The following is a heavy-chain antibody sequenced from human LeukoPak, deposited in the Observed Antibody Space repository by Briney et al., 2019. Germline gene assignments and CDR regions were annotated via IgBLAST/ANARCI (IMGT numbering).Heavy chain of an antibody. CDR1: GFTFSSYS. J-gene: IGHJ3*02. D-gene: IGHD4-23*01. CDR3: ATVVFDAFDI. V-gene: IGHV3-48*04. Sequence: GGSLSLSCAASGFTFSSYSMNWVRQAPGKGLEWVSYISSSSSTIYYADSVKGRFTISRDNAKNSLYLQMNSLRAEDTAVYYCATVVFDAFDIWGQGTMVTVSS. CDR2: ISSSSSTI.